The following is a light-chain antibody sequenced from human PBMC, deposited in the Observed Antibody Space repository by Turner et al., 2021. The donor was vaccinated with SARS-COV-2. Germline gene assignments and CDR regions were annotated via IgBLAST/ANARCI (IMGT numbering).Light chain of an antibody. J-gene: IGKJ1*01. CDR3: QQYNTYSQP. V-gene: IGKV1-5*03. CDR2: KAS. Sequence: DIQMTQSPSTLSASVGDRVTITCRASQSISSRLAWYQQKPGKAPKLLIYKASSLESGDPSRFSGSGYGTEFTLTISSLQPDDFATYFCQQYNTYSQPFGQGTKVEIK. CDR1: QSISSR.